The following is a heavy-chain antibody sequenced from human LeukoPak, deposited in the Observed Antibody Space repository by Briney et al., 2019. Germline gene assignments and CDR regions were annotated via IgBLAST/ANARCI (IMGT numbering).Heavy chain of an antibody. Sequence: PSETLSLTCTVSGGSISSYYWTWIRQPAGKGLEWIGRLYTSGSTNYNPSLKSRVTMSVDTSKNQFSLKLSSVTAADTAVYYCARSGGWYNDAFDIWGQGTMVTVSS. CDR3: ARSGGWYNDAFDI. D-gene: IGHD6-19*01. J-gene: IGHJ3*02. CDR2: LYTSGST. V-gene: IGHV4-4*07. CDR1: GGSISSYY.